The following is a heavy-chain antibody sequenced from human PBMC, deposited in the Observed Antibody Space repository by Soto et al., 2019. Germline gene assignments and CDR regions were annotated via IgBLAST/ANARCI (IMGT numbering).Heavy chain of an antibody. Sequence: SETLSLTCTVSGGSISSSSYYWGWIRQPPGKGLEWIGSIYYSGSTYYNPSLKSRVTISVDTSKNQFSLKLSSVTAADTAVYYCARQQADYYDSSGYYYVYYFDYWGQGTLVTVSS. J-gene: IGHJ4*02. D-gene: IGHD3-22*01. CDR1: GGSISSSSYY. CDR3: ARQQADYYDSSGYYYVYYFDY. V-gene: IGHV4-39*01. CDR2: IYYSGST.